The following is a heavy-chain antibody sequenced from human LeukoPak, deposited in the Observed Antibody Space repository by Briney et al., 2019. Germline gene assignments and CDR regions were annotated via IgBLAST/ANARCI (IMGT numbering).Heavy chain of an antibody. J-gene: IGHJ4*02. Sequence: SGGSLRLFCAASGFTFSSYAMHWVRQAPGKGLERVAVISYDGSNKYYADSVKGRFTISRDNSKSTLYLQMNSLRAEDTAVYYCARPYYDILSGLRYWGQGTLVTVSS. CDR1: GFTFSSYA. CDR3: ARPYYDILSGLRY. D-gene: IGHD3-9*01. V-gene: IGHV3-30-3*01. CDR2: ISYDGSNK.